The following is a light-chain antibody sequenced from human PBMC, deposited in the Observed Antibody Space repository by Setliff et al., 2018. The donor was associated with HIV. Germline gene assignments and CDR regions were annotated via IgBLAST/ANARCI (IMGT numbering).Light chain of an antibody. CDR2: DAT. CDR3: SSYTTTNTWV. CDR1: SIDLRDCKY. J-gene: IGLJ3*02. V-gene: IGLV2-14*03. Sequence: QSALTQPASVSGSPGQSITISCSGSSIDLRDCKYVSWYQQHPGEAPKLLIYDATHRPSGVASRFSGSKSGSAASLSISGLQGEDEADYYCSSYTTTNTWVFGGGTKVTVL.